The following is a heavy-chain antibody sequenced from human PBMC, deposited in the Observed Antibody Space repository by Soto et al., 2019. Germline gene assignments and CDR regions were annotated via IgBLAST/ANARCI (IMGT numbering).Heavy chain of an antibody. D-gene: IGHD6-19*01. V-gene: IGHV4-59*01. CDR3: ARWAYSSGWRIFDY. CDR1: GGSISSYY. Sequence: QVQLQESGPGLVKPSETLSLTCTVSGGSISSYYWSWIRQPPGKGLEWIGYIYYSGSTNYNPSLKSRVTISVDTSKNQFSLKLSSVTAADTAVYYCARWAYSSGWRIFDYWGQGTLVTVSS. CDR2: IYYSGST. J-gene: IGHJ4*02.